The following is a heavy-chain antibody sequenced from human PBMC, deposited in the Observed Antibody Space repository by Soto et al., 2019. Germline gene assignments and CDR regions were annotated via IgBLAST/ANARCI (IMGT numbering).Heavy chain of an antibody. CDR3: ARAGCYGGSRYTLVGVSYGMDV. CDR1: GFTFSSYA. Sequence: QVQLVESGGGVVQPGRSLRLSCAASGFTFSSYAMHWVRQAPGKGLEWVAVISYDGSNKYYADSVKGRFTISRDNSKNTLYLQINRLRAEDTAVYYCARAGCYGGSRYTLVGVSYGMDVWGQGTTVTVSS. D-gene: IGHD2-15*01. CDR2: ISYDGSNK. V-gene: IGHV3-30-3*01. J-gene: IGHJ6*02.